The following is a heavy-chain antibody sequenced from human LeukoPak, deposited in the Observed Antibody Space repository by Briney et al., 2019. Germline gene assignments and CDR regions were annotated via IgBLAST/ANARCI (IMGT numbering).Heavy chain of an antibody. CDR1: GYTFTGYY. Sequence: ASVKVSCKASGYTFTGYYMHWVRQAPGQGLEWMGWINPNSGGTNYAQKFQGRVTMTRDTSISTAYMELSSLRSNDTTVYYCARRRVYDILTSYAFDIWGQGTMVTVSS. CDR2: INPNSGGT. D-gene: IGHD3-9*01. V-gene: IGHV1-2*02. CDR3: ARRRVYDILTSYAFDI. J-gene: IGHJ3*02.